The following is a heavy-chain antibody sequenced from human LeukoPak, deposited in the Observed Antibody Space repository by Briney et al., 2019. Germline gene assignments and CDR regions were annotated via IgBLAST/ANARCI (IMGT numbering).Heavy chain of an antibody. D-gene: IGHD3/OR15-3a*01. Sequence: SETLSLTCNVSGGPISSSGYYWGWIRQSPGKGLEWISNIFYTGSTYYNPSFESRVTISPDTSKNRLTLRLTFLTAADTALYFCVRTAYASSWFGPFDIWGQGTMVTVSS. J-gene: IGHJ3*02. CDR2: IFYTGST. CDR3: VRTAYASSWFGPFDI. V-gene: IGHV4-39*02. CDR1: GGPISSSGYY.